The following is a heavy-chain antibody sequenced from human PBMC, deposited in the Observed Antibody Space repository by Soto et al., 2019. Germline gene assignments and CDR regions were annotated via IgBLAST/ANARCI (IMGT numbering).Heavy chain of an antibody. CDR2: IYYSGST. CDR1: GGSISSSSYY. CDR3: ARHLRVGATTDWFDH. V-gene: IGHV4-39*01. Sequence: PSETLSLTCTVSGGSISSSSYYWGWIRQPPGKGLEWIGSIYYSGSTYYNPSLKSRVTISVDTSKNQFSLKLRSVTAADTAVYYCARHLRVGATTDWFDHWGQGTLVTVSS. D-gene: IGHD1-26*01. J-gene: IGHJ5*02.